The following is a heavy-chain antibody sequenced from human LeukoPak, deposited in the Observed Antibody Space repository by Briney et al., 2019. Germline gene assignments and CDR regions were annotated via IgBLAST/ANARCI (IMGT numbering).Heavy chain of an antibody. D-gene: IGHD4-17*01. Sequence: SVKVSCKASGFTFTSSAVQWVRQARGQRLEWIGWIVVGSGNTNCAQKFQERVTITRDMSTSTAYMELSSLRSEDTAVYYCAANIDYGDYPFDYWGQGTLVTVSS. CDR2: IVVGSGNT. V-gene: IGHV1-58*01. J-gene: IGHJ4*02. CDR1: GFTFTSSA. CDR3: AANIDYGDYPFDY.